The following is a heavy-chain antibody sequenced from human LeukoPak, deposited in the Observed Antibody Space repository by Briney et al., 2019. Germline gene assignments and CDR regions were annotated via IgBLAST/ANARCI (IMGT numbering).Heavy chain of an antibody. CDR3: ARDPRRYCSSTSCYIDAFDI. CDR2: ISSSGSTI. D-gene: IGHD2-2*02. CDR1: GFTFSDYY. Sequence: KSGGSLRLSCAASGFTFSDYYMSWIRQAPGKGLEWVSYISSSGSTIYYADSVKGRFTISRDNAKNSLYLQMNSLRAEDTAVYYCARDPRRYCSSTSCYIDAFDIWGQGTMVTVSS. V-gene: IGHV3-11*04. J-gene: IGHJ3*02.